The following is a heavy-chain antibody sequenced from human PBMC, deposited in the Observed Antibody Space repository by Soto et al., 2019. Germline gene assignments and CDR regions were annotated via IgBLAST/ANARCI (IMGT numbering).Heavy chain of an antibody. CDR1: GYTFSDYY. V-gene: IGHV1-2*02. D-gene: IGHD2-15*01. Sequence: QVQLVQSGAEVKKPGASMKVSCKASGYTFSDYYMHWVRQAPGQGLECMGWISPNNGVTNYAQKLQDRVTMTRDASITTAYMELSRLRSDDTAVYYCARGGEFCSTGSCNSSLGDAFDVWGQGTTVTVSS. CDR2: ISPNNGVT. CDR3: ARGGEFCSTGSCNSSLGDAFDV. J-gene: IGHJ3*01.